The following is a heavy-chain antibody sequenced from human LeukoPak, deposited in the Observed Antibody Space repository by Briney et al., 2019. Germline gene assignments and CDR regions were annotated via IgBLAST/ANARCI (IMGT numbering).Heavy chain of an antibody. J-gene: IGHJ4*02. CDR3: AKVWYRHY. Sequence: GGSLRLSCAASEFIFSGYEMNWVRQAPGKGLEWVSYISNSGNTIYYADSVKGRFTISRDNSKNTLYLQMNSLRAEDTAVYYRAKVWYRHYWGQGTLVTVSS. D-gene: IGHD1-26*01. V-gene: IGHV3-48*03. CDR1: EFIFSGYE. CDR2: ISNSGNTI.